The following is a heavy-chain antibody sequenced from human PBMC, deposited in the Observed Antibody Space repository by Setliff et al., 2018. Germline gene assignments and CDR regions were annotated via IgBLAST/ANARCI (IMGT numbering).Heavy chain of an antibody. D-gene: IGHD3-3*01. CDR2: ISASGDTT. V-gene: IGHV3-23*01. Sequence: LRLSCAASGYTSSSYAMTWVRQAPGKGLEWVSIISASGDTTYYADSVKGRFTISRDNAKNSLYLQMNSLRAEDTAVYYCARLEGFWSGYWDYWGQGTLVTVSS. J-gene: IGHJ4*02. CDR3: ARLEGFWSGYWDY. CDR1: GYTSSSYA.